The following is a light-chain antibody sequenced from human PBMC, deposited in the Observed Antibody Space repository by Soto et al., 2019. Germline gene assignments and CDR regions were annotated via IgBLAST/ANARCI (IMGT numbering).Light chain of an antibody. CDR1: QGLSSY. CDR2: XAY. Sequence: IVLTQCPATLSLSPGERATLSCRASQGLSSYLACYQGKPGQAPRLIIXXAYXRATGMPARFSGSGSGTDFTLTSSILEREDFSSEYCQHLTDWPTHWTFGQGTKVDIK. CDR3: QHLTDWPTHWT. V-gene: IGKV3-11*01. J-gene: IGKJ1*01.